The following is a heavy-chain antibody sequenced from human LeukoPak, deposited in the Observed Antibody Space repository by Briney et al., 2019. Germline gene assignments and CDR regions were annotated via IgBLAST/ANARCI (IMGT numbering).Heavy chain of an antibody. J-gene: IGHJ4*02. CDR3: ASGRLTVLSFFDY. CDR1: GGSISSYY. D-gene: IGHD1-1*01. CDR2: IYYSGST. V-gene: IGHV4-59*01. Sequence: SETLSLTCTVSGGSISSYYWSWIRQPPGKGLEWIGYIYYSGSTNYNPSLKSRVTISVDTSKNQFSLKLSSVTAADTAVYYCASGRLTVLSFFDYWGQGTLATVSS.